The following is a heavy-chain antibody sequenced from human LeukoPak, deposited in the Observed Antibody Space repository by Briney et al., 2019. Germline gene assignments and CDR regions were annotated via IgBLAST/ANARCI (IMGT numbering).Heavy chain of an antibody. V-gene: IGHV4-34*01. CDR3: ARHRTNNYGSGTPFDN. CDR1: GGSFSGYY. Sequence: SETLSLTCAVYGGSFSGYYWSWIRQPPEKGLEWIGEINHSGSTNYNPSLKSRVTISVDTSKNQFSLKLTSVSAADTAVYYCARHRTNNYGSGTPFDNCGQGTLVTVSS. CDR2: INHSGST. D-gene: IGHD3-10*01. J-gene: IGHJ4*02.